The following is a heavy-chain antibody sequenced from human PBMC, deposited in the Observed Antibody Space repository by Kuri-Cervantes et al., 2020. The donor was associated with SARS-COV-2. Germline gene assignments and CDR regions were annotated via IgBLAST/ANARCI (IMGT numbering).Heavy chain of an antibody. V-gene: IGHV3-48*01. CDR3: ARGYSYGYAVLDAFDI. CDR2: ISSSSSTI. CDR1: GFTFSSYS. D-gene: IGHD5-18*01. J-gene: IGHJ3*02. Sequence: ETLSLTCAASGFTFSSYSMNWVRQAPGKGLEWVSYISSSSSTIYYADSVKGRLTISRDNAKNSLYLQMNSLRAEDTAVYYCARGYSYGYAVLDAFDIWGQGTMVTVSS.